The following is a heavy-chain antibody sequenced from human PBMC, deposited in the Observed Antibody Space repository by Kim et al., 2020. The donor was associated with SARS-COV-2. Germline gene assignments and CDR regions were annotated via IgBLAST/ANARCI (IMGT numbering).Heavy chain of an antibody. CDR1: GGSISSGGYY. J-gene: IGHJ4*02. CDR3: ARAGSSSWYGFDY. D-gene: IGHD6-13*01. V-gene: IGHV4-31*03. CDR2: IYYSGST. Sequence: SETLSLTCTVSGGSISSGGYYWSWIRQHPGKGLEWIGYIYYSGSTYYDPSLKSRVTISVDTSKNQFSLKLSSVTAADTAVYYCARAGSSSWYGFDYWGQGTLVTVSS.